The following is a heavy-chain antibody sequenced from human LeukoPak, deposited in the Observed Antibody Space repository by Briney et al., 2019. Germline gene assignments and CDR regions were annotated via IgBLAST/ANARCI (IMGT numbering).Heavy chain of an antibody. D-gene: IGHD3-3*01. J-gene: IGHJ4*02. CDR2: INHSGST. V-gene: IGHV4-34*01. CDR1: GGSFSGYY. Sequence: PSETLSLTCAVYGGSFSGYYSSWIPQPPGKGLEWIGEINHSGSTNYNTSLKSRVTISVDTSNNQFSLKLSSVTAADTAVYYCARGPRYCSSTACYLGYDFWSGYFDYWGQGTLVTVSS. CDR3: ARGPRYCSSTACYLGYDFWSGYFDY.